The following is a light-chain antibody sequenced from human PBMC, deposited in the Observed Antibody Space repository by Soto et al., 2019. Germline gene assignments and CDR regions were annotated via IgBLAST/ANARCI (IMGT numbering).Light chain of an antibody. Sequence: DIQMTQSPSTLSASVGDTVTVTCRASQSVSGWLAWYQQKPGEAPKLLIYDASALPRGVPSRFSGSGAGTKYPLASASLQPVDLATYYYQQYDTFSGTFGAGTKVEI. CDR3: QQYDTFSGT. CDR1: QSVSGW. CDR2: DAS. J-gene: IGKJ4*02. V-gene: IGKV1-5*01.